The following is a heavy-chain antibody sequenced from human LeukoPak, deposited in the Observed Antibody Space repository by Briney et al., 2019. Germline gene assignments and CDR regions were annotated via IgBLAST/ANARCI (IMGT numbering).Heavy chain of an antibody. J-gene: IGHJ4*02. CDR3: ARVNYDSSGHPWYYFDY. V-gene: IGHV4-34*01. CDR2: INHSGST. CDR1: GGSFSGYH. D-gene: IGHD3-22*01. Sequence: PSETLSLTCAVYGGSFSGYHWSWIRQPPGKGLEWIGEINHSGSTNYNPSLKSRVTISVDTSKNQFSLKLSSVTAADTAVYYCARVNYDSSGHPWYYFDYWGQGTLVTVSS.